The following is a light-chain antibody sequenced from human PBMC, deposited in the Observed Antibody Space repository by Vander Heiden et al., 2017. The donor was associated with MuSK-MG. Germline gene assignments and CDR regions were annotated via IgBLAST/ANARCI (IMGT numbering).Light chain of an antibody. CDR2: GAS. J-gene: IGKJ1*01. V-gene: IGKV3-20*01. Sequence: EIMLTQSPGTLSLSPGERATLSCRASQSVSSSYLAWYQQKPGQAPRLLIYGASTRATGIPDRFSGSGYGTDFTLTISRLEPEDFAVYYCQQYCSSPLSTFGHGTKVEIK. CDR3: QQYCSSPLST. CDR1: QSVSSSY.